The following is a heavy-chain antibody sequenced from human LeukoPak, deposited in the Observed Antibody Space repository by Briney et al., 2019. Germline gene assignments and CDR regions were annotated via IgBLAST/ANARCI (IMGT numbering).Heavy chain of an antibody. CDR2: ISHSGTT. D-gene: IGHD2/OR15-2a*01. CDR1: GGSIDITNY. CDR3: TRENRPFCPFAY. V-gene: IGHV4-4*02. J-gene: IGHJ4*02. Sequence: SETLSPTCGVSGGSIDITNYWSWVRQAPGKGLEWIGEISHSGTTNYNPSLRSRVTMFLDRANNQFSLSLTSVTAADSAVYYCTRENRPFCPFAYWGQGVLVTVSS.